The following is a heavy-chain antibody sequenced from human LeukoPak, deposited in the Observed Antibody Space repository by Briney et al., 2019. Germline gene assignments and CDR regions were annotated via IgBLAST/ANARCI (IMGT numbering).Heavy chain of an antibody. CDR2: IWSDGSNK. Sequence: PGGSLRLSCAASGFTFSNYVMHWVRQAPGKGLEWVALIWSDGSNKYYADSVKGRFTISRDNSKNTLYLQMNSLRAEGTSVYFCARDEGYTYGHPLDYWGQGTLVTVSS. D-gene: IGHD5-18*01. CDR1: GFTFSNYV. V-gene: IGHV3-33*01. J-gene: IGHJ4*02. CDR3: ARDEGYTYGHPLDY.